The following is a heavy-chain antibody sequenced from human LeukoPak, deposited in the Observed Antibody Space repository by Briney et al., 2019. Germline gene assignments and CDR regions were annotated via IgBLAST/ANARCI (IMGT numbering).Heavy chain of an antibody. CDR3: VSDIMAAAGYYFDY. CDR2: TWYDGSNK. Sequence: PGRSLRLSCAASGITFNAIHWVRQAPGKGLEWVALTWYDGSNKYYADSVKGRFTISRDNSNNMVYLHMNSLRADDTAVYYCVSDIMAAAGYYFDYWGQGTLVTVSS. J-gene: IGHJ4*02. CDR1: GITFNA. V-gene: IGHV3-33*01. D-gene: IGHD6-13*01.